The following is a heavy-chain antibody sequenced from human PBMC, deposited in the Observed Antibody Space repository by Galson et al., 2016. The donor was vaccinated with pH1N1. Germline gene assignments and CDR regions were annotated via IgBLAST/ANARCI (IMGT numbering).Heavy chain of an antibody. CDR2: ISWNSGSI. CDR1: GFTFDAYA. D-gene: IGHD2/OR15-2a*01. J-gene: IGHJ3*02. V-gene: IGHV3-9*01. Sequence: SLRLSCAASGFTFDAYAMHWVRQAPGKGLEWVSGISWNSGSIGYADSVKGRFTISRDNAKNSLYLQMNSLRAEDTALYYCAKVTSFLWGAFDIWGQGTMVTVSS. CDR3: AKVTSFLWGAFDI.